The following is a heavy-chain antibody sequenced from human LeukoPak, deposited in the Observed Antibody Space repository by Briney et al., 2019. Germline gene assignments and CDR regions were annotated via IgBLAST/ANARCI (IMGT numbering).Heavy chain of an antibody. CDR1: GFTFSSYA. CDR2: ISGSST. Sequence: PGGSLRLSCAASGFTFSSYAVSWVRQAPGKGLGWVSAISGSSTYYADSVKGRFTISRDNSKNTLYLQMNSLRAEDTAVYYCATDPADTYPNWYFDLWGRGTLVTVSS. V-gene: IGHV3-23*01. J-gene: IGHJ2*01. CDR3: ATDPADTYPNWYFDL. D-gene: IGHD5-18*01.